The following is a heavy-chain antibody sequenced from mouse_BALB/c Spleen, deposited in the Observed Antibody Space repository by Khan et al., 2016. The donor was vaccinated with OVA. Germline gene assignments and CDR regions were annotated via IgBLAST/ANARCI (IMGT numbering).Heavy chain of an antibody. CDR2: ISYSGST. V-gene: IGHV3-2*02. CDR1: GYSITTNYA. Sequence: EVKLEESGPGLVKPSQSLSLTCTVTGYSITTNYAWDWIRQFPGNKLEWMGYISYSGSTSHNPSLKSRISITRDTSKNQFFLQLNSVTTEDTATYYCARKNYYGYAVDYWGQGTSFTVSS. D-gene: IGHD1-1*01. CDR3: ARKNYYGYAVDY. J-gene: IGHJ4*01.